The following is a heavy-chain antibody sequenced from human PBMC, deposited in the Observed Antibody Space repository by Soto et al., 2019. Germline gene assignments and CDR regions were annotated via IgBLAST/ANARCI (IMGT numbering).Heavy chain of an antibody. Sequence: SETLSLTCTVSGGSISRSSYYWGWIRQPPGKGLEWIGSIYYSGSTYYNPSLKSRVTISVDTSKNQFSLKLSSVTAADTAVYYCARTYYDFWSGLFGRGNYFDYWGQGTLVTVSS. CDR3: ARTYYDFWSGLFGRGNYFDY. J-gene: IGHJ4*02. CDR2: IYYSGST. CDR1: GGSISRSSYY. V-gene: IGHV4-39*01. D-gene: IGHD3-3*01.